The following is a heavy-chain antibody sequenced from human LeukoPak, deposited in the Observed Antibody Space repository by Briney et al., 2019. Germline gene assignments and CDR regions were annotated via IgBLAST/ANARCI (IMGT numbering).Heavy chain of an antibody. CDR3: ARSPSVFDFVGPLHPYYFYYMDI. J-gene: IGHJ6*03. CDR1: GGTFSSDA. D-gene: IGHD3/OR15-3a*01. CDR2: IVPSSGVG. Sequence: GASVKASCKSSGGTFSSDAINWVRQAPGQGLEWMGGIVPSSGVGNYAQKFQGRVTITTDESTSTAHMELSSLTSEDTAVYYCARSPSVFDFVGPLHPYYFYYMDIWDKGTTVTVSS. V-gene: IGHV1-69*05.